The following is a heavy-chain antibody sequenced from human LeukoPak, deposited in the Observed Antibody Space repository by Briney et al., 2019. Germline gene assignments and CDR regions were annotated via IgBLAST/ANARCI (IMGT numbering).Heavy chain of an antibody. CDR2: IYHSGST. CDR3: ARDRRYCSRTSCYGGLDP. V-gene: IGHV4-30-2*01. D-gene: IGHD2-2*01. J-gene: IGHJ5*02. Sequence: SQTLSLTCAVSGGSISSGGYSWSWIRQPPGKGLEWIGYIYHSGSTYYNPSLKSRVTISVDRSKNQFSLKLSSVTAADTAVYYRARDRRYCSRTSCYGGLDPWGQGTLLTVSS. CDR1: GGSISSGGYS.